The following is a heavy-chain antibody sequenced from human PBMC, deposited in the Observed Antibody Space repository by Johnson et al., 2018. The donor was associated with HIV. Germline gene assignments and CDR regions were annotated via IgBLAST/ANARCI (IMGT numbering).Heavy chain of an antibody. CDR1: GYTFSGYG. D-gene: IGHD4-17*01. J-gene: IGHJ3*01. Sequence: VQLVESGGGVAQPGRSLRLSCTASGYTFSGYGMHWVRQAPGKGLEWLAVIWYDGSNKYYADSVKGRFTISRDNSKNTLYLQMNSLRAEDTAVYYCARQEGDYGDSITDDAFDFWGQGTMVTVSS. CDR3: ARQEGDYGDSITDDAFDF. CDR2: IWYDGSNK. V-gene: IGHV3-33*01.